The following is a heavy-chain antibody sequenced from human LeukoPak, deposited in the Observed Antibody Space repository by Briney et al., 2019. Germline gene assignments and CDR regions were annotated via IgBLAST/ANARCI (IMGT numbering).Heavy chain of an antibody. CDR3: AREDYYDSSGYYYPFDY. D-gene: IGHD3-22*01. J-gene: IGHJ4*02. Sequence: ASVKVSCKTYGYTFTGYYLHWVRQAPGQGLEWMGLINPNTGGTKYAQKFQDRVTMTRDTSISTAYMELSSLESDDTAVYYCAREDYYDSSGYYYPFDYWGQGTLVTVSS. CDR2: INPNTGGT. V-gene: IGHV1-2*02. CDR1: GYTFTGYY.